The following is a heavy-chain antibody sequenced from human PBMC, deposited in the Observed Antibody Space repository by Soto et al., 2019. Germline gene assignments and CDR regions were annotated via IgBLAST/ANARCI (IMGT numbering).Heavy chain of an antibody. Sequence: EEQLLESGGDLVQPGGSLRLSCAAYGFTFGQFVMTWVRQAPGKGLEWVSTITGSSGSTTYTESVKGRFTISRDNSKNSLYLQMNNLRADDTAIYYCAKADTGWFAPWGRGTLVTVSS. CDR1: GFTFGQFV. J-gene: IGHJ5*02. CDR3: AKADTGWFAP. V-gene: IGHV3-23*01. CDR2: ITGSSGST. D-gene: IGHD3-10*01.